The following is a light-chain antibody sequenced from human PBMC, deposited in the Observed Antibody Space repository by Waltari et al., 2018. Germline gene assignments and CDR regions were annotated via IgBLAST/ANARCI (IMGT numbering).Light chain of an antibody. CDR3: LQSIHLRT. CDR1: QRLLHRDGKTY. V-gene: IGKV2-29*02. CDR2: AVS. Sequence: DIVMTQTPLSLSVTPGQPASISCKARQRLLHRDGKTYLYWYLQKPGPSPQLPIYAVSRRLSGVPNRVKWRGSRTNFSPKISRVGAEDVGVYYCLQSIHLRTFGQGTKVEIK. J-gene: IGKJ1*01.